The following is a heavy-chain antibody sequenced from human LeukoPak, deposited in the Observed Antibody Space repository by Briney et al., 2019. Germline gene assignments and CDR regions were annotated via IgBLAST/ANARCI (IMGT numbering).Heavy chain of an antibody. J-gene: IGHJ5*02. CDR1: GYTFTSYG. CDR3: ARDGGIGIAARPRWFDP. V-gene: IGHV1-18*01. Sequence: ASVKVSCKASGYTFTSYGISWVRQAPGQGLEWMGWISAYSGNTNYAQKLQGRVTMTTDTSTSTAYMELRSLRSDDTAVYYCARDGGIGIAARPRWFDPWGQGTLVTVSS. CDR2: ISAYSGNT. D-gene: IGHD6-6*01.